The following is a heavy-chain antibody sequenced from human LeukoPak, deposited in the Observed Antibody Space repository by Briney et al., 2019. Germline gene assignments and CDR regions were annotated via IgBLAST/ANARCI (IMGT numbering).Heavy chain of an antibody. D-gene: IGHD3-22*01. V-gene: IGHV1-18*01. J-gene: IGHJ3*02. CDR2: ISAYNGNT. CDR3: ARDDYYDSSGYYSAFDI. Sequence: ASVKVSCKASGYTFTSYGISWVRQAPGQGLEWMGWISAYNGNTNYAQKLQGRVTMTTDTSTSTAYMELRSLRSDDTAVYYCARDDYYDSSGYYSAFDIWGQGTMVTVS. CDR1: GYTFTSYG.